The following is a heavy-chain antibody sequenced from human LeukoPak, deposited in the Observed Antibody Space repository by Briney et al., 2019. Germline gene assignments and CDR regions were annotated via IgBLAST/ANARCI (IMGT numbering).Heavy chain of an antibody. V-gene: IGHV3-66*01. CDR3: ARGTKQSQPVH. D-gene: IGHD1-1*01. J-gene: IGHJ4*02. CDR2: IYSGGST. CDR1: GFTVSSNY. Sequence: PGGSLRLSCAASGFTVSSNYMSGVRQAPGKGLEWVSVIYSGGSTFYADSVKDRFTISRDNSKNTLYLQVNSLRAEDTAVYYCARGTKQSQPVHWGQGTLVTVSS.